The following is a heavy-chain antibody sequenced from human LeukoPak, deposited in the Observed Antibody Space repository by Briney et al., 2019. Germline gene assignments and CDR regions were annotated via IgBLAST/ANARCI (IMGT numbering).Heavy chain of an antibody. J-gene: IGHJ4*02. CDR1: GYSIISDYF. CDR3: ARRWDGYTLSLFDY. CDR2: IFHSGDV. V-gene: IGHV4-38-2*02. Sequence: SETLSLTCIVSGYSIISDYFWGWVRQPPGKGPEWIGSIFHSGDVYYNPSLKSRVTISVDTSKNQFSLKLSSVTAADTAVYFCARRWDGYTLSLFDYWGQGTLVTVSS. D-gene: IGHD5-24*01.